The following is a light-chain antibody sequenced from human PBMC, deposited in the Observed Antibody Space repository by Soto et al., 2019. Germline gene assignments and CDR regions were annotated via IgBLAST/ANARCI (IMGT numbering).Light chain of an antibody. CDR3: SSYTTAFTVV. Sequence: QSVLTQPASVSGSPGQSITISCTGTNNDVGGYNSVSWYQHHPGKAPQLIIWEVTNRPSGISNRFSGSKSGNTASLTISGLQAEDEADYYCSSYTTAFTVVFGGGTKLTVL. CDR2: EVT. V-gene: IGLV2-14*01. CDR1: NNDVGGYNS. J-gene: IGLJ3*02.